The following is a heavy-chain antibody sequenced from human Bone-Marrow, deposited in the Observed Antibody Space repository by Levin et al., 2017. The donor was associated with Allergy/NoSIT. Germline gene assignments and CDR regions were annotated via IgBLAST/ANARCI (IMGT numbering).Heavy chain of an antibody. CDR2: IPSRGNT. D-gene: IGHD5-18*01. Sequence: SETLSLTCTVTGGSISSSNYYWGWIRQPPGKGLEWIGNIPSRGNTYYNPSLKSRVTISVDTSKNHFSLQLSSVTAADTAVYFCARQSDSGYSSFDYWGQGTLVSVSS. CDR1: GGSISSSNYY. J-gene: IGHJ4*02. V-gene: IGHV4-39*01. CDR3: ARQSDSGYSSFDY.